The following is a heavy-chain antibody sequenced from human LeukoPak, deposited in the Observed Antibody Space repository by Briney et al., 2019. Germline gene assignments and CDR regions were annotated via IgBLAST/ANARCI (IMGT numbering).Heavy chain of an antibody. Sequence: GGSMRLSCAASGFTFSSYAMSWVSQAPGKGLEWVSSISAGGGSTYYADSVKGRFTISRDNSKNTLYLQFNSLRAEDTAVYYCAKDRGNYYDSPRFDPWGQGTLVTVSS. CDR3: AKDRGNYYDSPRFDP. CDR2: ISAGGGST. J-gene: IGHJ5*02. D-gene: IGHD3-22*01. CDR1: GFTFSSYA. V-gene: IGHV3-23*01.